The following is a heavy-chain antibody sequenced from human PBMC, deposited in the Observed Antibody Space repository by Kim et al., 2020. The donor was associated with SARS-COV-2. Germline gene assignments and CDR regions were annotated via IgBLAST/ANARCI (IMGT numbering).Heavy chain of an antibody. CDR2: ISGSGGGT. CDR1: GFTFSTHA. Sequence: GGSLRLSCAASGFTFSTHAMTWVRQAPGKGLEWVSSISGSGGGTYYADSVKGRFTMSRDDSKNTLTLQMNSLRAEDTAIYYCAKAKDRGTDWGMDVWGQG. D-gene: IGHD2-21*01. CDR3: AKAKDRGTDWGMDV. V-gene: IGHV3-23*01. J-gene: IGHJ6*02.